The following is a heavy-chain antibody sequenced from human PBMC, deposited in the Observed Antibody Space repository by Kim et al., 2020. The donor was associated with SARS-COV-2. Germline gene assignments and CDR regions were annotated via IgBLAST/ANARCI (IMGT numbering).Heavy chain of an antibody. CDR3: AKVRTYYYDSSGYLDAFDI. D-gene: IGHD3-22*01. V-gene: IGHV3-23*01. J-gene: IGHJ3*02. Sequence: GGSLRLSCAASGFTFSSYAMSWVRQAPGKGLEWVSAISGSGGSTYYADSVKGRFTISRDNSKNTLYLQMNSLRAEDTAVYYCAKVRTYYYDSSGYLDAFDIWGQGTMVTVSS. CDR1: GFTFSSYA. CDR2: ISGSGGST.